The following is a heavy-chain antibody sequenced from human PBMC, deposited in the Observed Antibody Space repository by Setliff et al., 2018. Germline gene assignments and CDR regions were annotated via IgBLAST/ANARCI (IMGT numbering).Heavy chain of an antibody. J-gene: IGHJ6*03. Sequence: GGSLRLSCVVSGFTFNDHAMTWVRQTPGKGLEWVSLISDRDDKSYYADSVKGRFTISRDISKDALYLQMNSLRAEDTAVYYCARVGLSGTSGYYYYMDVWGKGTTVTVSS. CDR3: ARVGLSGTSGYYYYMDV. CDR2: ISDRDDKS. D-gene: IGHD1-20*01. CDR1: GFTFNDHA. V-gene: IGHV3-23*01.